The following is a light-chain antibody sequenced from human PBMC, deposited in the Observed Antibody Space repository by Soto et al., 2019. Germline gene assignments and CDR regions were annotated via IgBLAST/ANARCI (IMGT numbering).Light chain of an antibody. J-gene: IGKJ3*01. CDR3: QQYNKWPLFT. Sequence: ETVMTQSPATLSVSPGERATLSCRASQSVSTNLAWYQQRPGQSPRLLIYGASTRATGIPARFSGIGSGTEFTLTISSLQSEDFAVYYCQQYNKWPLFTFGPGTRVDIK. V-gene: IGKV3-15*01. CDR1: QSVSTN. CDR2: GAS.